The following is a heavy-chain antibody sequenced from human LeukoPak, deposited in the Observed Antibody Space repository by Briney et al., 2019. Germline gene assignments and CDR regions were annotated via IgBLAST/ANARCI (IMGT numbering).Heavy chain of an antibody. Sequence: PGGSLRLPCAASGFTFDDYAMHWVRQAPGKGLEWVSGISWNSGSIGYADSVKGRFTISRDNAKNSLYLQMNSLRAEDTALYYCAKDAYSSTAMGRNLDYWGQGTLVTVSS. CDR3: AKDAYSSTAMGRNLDY. V-gene: IGHV3-9*01. D-gene: IGHD5-18*01. CDR1: GFTFDDYA. CDR2: ISWNSGSI. J-gene: IGHJ4*02.